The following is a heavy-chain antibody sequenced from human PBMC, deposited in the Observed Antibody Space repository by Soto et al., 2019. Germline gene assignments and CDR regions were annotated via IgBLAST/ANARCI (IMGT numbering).Heavy chain of an antibody. CDR3: ARASIVGATTIDY. V-gene: IGHV4-31*03. Sequence: QVQLQESGPGLVKPSQTLSLTCTVSGGSISSGGYYWSWIRQHPGKGLEWIGYIYYSGSTYYNPSLKSRVTLSVDTSKNQFALKLSSVTAADTAVYYCARASIVGATTIDYWGQGTLVTVSS. CDR2: IYYSGST. CDR1: GGSISSGGYY. D-gene: IGHD1-26*01. J-gene: IGHJ4*02.